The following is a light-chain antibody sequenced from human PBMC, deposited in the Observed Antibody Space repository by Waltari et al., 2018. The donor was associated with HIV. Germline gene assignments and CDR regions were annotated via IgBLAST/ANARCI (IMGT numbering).Light chain of an antibody. CDR1: SSDVGTYNF. CDR2: DVT. J-gene: IGLJ1*01. Sequence: QSALTQPRSVSGSPGQSVTISCTGTSSDVGTYNFVSWYQQHPGKAPNLMIYDVTKRPSGVPDRFSGSKAGDTASLTISGLQVEDEADYYCCSYAGTYIYVFGTGTKITVL. V-gene: IGLV2-11*01. CDR3: CSYAGTYIYV.